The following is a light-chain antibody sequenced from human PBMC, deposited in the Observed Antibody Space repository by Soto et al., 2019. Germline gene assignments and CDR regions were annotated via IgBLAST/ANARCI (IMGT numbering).Light chain of an antibody. CDR1: SGHSSYA. CDR3: QTWVTGFYVV. Sequence: QPVLTQSPSASASLGASVKITCTLSSGHSSYAIAWHQQQPEKGPRYLMKLSSDGSHRKGDGIPDRFSGSSSGAERYLTISSLQSEDEADYYCQTWVTGFYVVFGGGTQLTVL. CDR2: LSSDGSH. J-gene: IGLJ2*01. V-gene: IGLV4-69*01.